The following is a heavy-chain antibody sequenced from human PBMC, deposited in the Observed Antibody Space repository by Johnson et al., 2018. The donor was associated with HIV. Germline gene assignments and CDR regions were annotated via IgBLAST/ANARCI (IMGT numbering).Heavy chain of an antibody. CDR3: AKRDPKESPYDILTGLLASFDI. Sequence: VQLVESGGGLVQPGGSLRLSCAASGFTVSSNYMSWVRQAPGKGLEWVSAISGSGGSTYYADSVKGRFTIHRDNSKNTLYLQMNSLRAEDTAVYYCAKRDPKESPYDILTGLLASFDIWGQGTMVTVSS. V-gene: IGHV3-23*04. D-gene: IGHD3-9*01. CDR2: ISGSGGST. J-gene: IGHJ3*02. CDR1: GFTVSSNY.